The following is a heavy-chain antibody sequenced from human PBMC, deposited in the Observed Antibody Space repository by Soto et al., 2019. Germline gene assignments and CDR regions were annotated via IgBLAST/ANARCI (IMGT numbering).Heavy chain of an antibody. Sequence: GESLKISCKGSGYSFTSYWIGWVRQMPGKGLESMGIIYPGDSDTRYSPSFQGQVTISADKSISTAYLQWSSLKASDTAMYYCARTAADGKYYYGMDVWGQGTPVTVSS. V-gene: IGHV5-51*01. CDR1: GYSFTSYW. D-gene: IGHD6-13*01. J-gene: IGHJ6*02. CDR3: ARTAADGKYYYGMDV. CDR2: IYPGDSDT.